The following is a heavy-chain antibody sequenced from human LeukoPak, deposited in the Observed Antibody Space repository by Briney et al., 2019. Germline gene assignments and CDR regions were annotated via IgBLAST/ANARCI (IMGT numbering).Heavy chain of an antibody. J-gene: IGHJ6*03. Sequence: PSETLSLTCTVSGGSINNYYWSWIRQPPGKGLEWIGYIYHSGSTTYNPSLKSRVTISVDTSKNQFSLKLSSVTAADTAVYYCARVSCSGGSCYWLSYYYYYMDVWGKGTTVTVSS. V-gene: IGHV4-59*01. CDR3: ARVSCSGGSCYWLSYYYYYMDV. D-gene: IGHD2-15*01. CDR2: IYHSGST. CDR1: GGSINNYY.